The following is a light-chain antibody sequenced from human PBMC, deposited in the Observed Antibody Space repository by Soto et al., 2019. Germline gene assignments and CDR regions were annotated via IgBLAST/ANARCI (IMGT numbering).Light chain of an antibody. J-gene: IGKJ1*01. Sequence: DIQITQSPSTLSASVGDRVTITCRASQSISNWLAWYQQKPGKAPNLLIYDASSLESGVPSRFSGSGSGTVFTLTISSLQPDDFATYYCQQYNSLWTFGQGTKVDIK. CDR1: QSISNW. V-gene: IGKV1-5*01. CDR3: QQYNSLWT. CDR2: DAS.